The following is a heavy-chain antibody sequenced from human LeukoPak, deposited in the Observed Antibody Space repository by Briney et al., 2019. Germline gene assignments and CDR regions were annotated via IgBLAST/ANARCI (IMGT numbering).Heavy chain of an antibody. V-gene: IGHV3-53*01. Sequence: GGSLRLSCAASGFTFSSNYMNWVRQAPGKGVEGVSVIYSGGNTYYADSVKGRFTISSDNSKNTLYLQMNSLSAEDTAVYYCARGYSSSWVDYWGQGTLVTVSS. J-gene: IGHJ4*02. CDR1: GFTFSSNY. CDR3: ARGYSSSWVDY. CDR2: IYSGGNT. D-gene: IGHD2-2*01.